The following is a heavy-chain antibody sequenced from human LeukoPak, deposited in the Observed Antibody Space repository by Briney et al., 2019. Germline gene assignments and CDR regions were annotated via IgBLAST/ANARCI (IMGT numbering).Heavy chain of an antibody. D-gene: IGHD1-1*01. CDR3: ATDYTDTWTGFDY. Sequence: ASVKVSCKASGYTFTARAMYWVRQAPGQGLEWMGRIKANSDDTNYAQKFQDGVTMTRDMSVSTAYMELRSLRSDDTAVYYCATDYTDTWTGFDYWGQGTLVTVSS. J-gene: IGHJ4*02. V-gene: IGHV1-2*06. CDR2: IKANSDDT. CDR1: GYTFTARA.